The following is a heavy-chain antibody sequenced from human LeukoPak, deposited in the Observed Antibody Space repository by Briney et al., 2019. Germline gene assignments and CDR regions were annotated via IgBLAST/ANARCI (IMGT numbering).Heavy chain of an antibody. CDR3: ARERARAAAIDY. Sequence: GGSLRLSCAASGFTFSNYAMNWVRQAPGKGLEWVSAISGSGGSTYYADSVKGRITISRDNSKNTLYLQMNSLRAEDTAVYYCARERARAAAIDYWGQGTLVTVSS. CDR1: GFTFSNYA. D-gene: IGHD6-13*01. V-gene: IGHV3-23*01. J-gene: IGHJ4*02. CDR2: ISGSGGST.